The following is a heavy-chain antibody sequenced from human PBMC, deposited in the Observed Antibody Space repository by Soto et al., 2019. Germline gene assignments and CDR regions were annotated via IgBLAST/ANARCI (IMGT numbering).Heavy chain of an antibody. Sequence: QVQLVQSGAEVKKPGALVKVSCKASGYTLTTYGISWIRQAPGQGLEWMGWISPYNGDTNYAQQVQGRVTMTTDSSTSTAYMELRSLRSDDTAVYYCATSYDSGFDPWGQGTLVIVSS. D-gene: IGHD5-12*01. V-gene: IGHV1-18*04. J-gene: IGHJ5*02. CDR3: ATSYDSGFDP. CDR1: GYTLTTYG. CDR2: ISPYNGDT.